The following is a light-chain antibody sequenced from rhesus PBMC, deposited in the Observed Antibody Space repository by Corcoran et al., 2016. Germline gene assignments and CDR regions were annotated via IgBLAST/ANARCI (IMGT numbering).Light chain of an antibody. Sequence: QSAPTQPPSVSGSPGQSVTISCTGTSSDIGGYNYVSWYQQHPGKAPKLMLYGVSDRPSGVSDRFSGSTSGNTSSLSISGLQAEDEPDHYGCPYTSSSPFIFGAGTRLTV. CDR1: SSDIGGYNY. J-gene: IGLJ1*01. V-gene: IGLV2S7*01. CDR2: GVS. CDR3: CPYTSSSPFI.